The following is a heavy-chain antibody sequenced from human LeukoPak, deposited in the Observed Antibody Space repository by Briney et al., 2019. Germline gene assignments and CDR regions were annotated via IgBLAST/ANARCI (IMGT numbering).Heavy chain of an antibody. CDR1: GFTFSGSA. V-gene: IGHV3-73*01. CDR2: IRSKANSYAT. Sequence: GGSLKLSCAASGFTFSGSAMHWVRQASGKGLEWVGRIRSKANSYATAYAASVKGRFTISRDDSKNTAYLQMNSLKTEDTAVYYCTRPDYGSGSKGSAFDIWGQGTMVTVSS. J-gene: IGHJ3*02. CDR3: TRPDYGSGSKGSAFDI. D-gene: IGHD3-10*01.